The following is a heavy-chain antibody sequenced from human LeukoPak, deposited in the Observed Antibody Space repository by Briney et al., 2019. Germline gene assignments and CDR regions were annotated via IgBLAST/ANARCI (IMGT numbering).Heavy chain of an antibody. Sequence: GGSLRLSCAASGFTFSSYSMNWVRQAPGKGLEWVSSISSSSSYIYYADSVKGRFTISRDNAKNSLYLQMNSLRAEDTAVYYCAKGDRLTYYDFWSGLPGFDYWGQGTLVTVSS. J-gene: IGHJ4*02. CDR1: GFTFSSYS. CDR2: ISSSSSYI. V-gene: IGHV3-21*04. D-gene: IGHD3-3*01. CDR3: AKGDRLTYYDFWSGLPGFDY.